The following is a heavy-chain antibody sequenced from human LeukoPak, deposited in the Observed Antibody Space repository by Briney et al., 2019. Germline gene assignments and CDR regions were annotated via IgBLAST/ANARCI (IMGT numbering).Heavy chain of an antibody. CDR2: IKQDGSEK. J-gene: IGHJ4*02. D-gene: IGHD1-26*01. CDR3: ARTLVGAMYYFDY. Sequence: GGSLRLSCAASGFTFSSYWMSWVRQAPGKGLEWVANIKQDGSEKYYVDSVKGRFTISRDNAKNSLYLQMNSLRAEDTAVYYCARTLVGAMYYFDYWGQGTLVTVSP. CDR1: GFTFSSYW. V-gene: IGHV3-7*01.